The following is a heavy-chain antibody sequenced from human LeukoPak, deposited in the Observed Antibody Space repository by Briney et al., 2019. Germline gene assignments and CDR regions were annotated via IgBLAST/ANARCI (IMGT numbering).Heavy chain of an antibody. D-gene: IGHD3-10*01. CDR2: IIPILGIA. Sequence: GASVKVSCKASGGTFSSYAISWVRQAPGQGLEWMGRIIPILGIANYAQKFQGRVTITADKSTSTAYMELSSLRSEDTAVYYCAREKYYYGSGSYPNWFDPWGQGTLVTVSS. CDR3: AREKYYYGSGSYPNWFDP. CDR1: GGTFSSYA. V-gene: IGHV1-69*04. J-gene: IGHJ5*02.